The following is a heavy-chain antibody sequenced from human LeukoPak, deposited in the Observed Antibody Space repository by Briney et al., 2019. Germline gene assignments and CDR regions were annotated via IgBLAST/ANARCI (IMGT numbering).Heavy chain of an antibody. CDR3: ARRYHDILTGYRTENWFAP. CDR2: IIPISGGT. V-gene: IGHV1-2*07. Sequence: ASVKVSCKASGYTFTDYYMHWLRQTPGQGPEWMGWIIPISGGTEYAHKFQGRVTMTRDTSISTFYMELTRLTSDDTAVYYCARRYHDILTGYRTENWFAPWGQGTLVTVSA. CDR1: GYTFTDYY. D-gene: IGHD3-9*01. J-gene: IGHJ5*02.